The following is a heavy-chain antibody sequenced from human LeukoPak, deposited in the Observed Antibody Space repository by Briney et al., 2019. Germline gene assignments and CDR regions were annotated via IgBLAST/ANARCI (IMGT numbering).Heavy chain of an antibody. CDR2: IYSGGST. CDR1: GFTVSSNY. D-gene: IGHD6-19*01. CDR3: ARDRSGWYKGYYYGMDV. J-gene: IGHJ6*02. V-gene: IGHV3-66*01. Sequence: AGGSLRLSCAASGFTVSSNYMSWVRQAPGKGLEWVSVIYSGGSTYYADSVKGRFTISRDNSKNTLYLQMNSLRAEDTAVYYCARDRSGWYKGYYYGMDVWGQGTTVTVSS.